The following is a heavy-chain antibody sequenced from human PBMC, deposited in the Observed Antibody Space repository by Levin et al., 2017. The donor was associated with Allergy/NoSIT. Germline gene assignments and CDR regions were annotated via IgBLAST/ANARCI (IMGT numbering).Heavy chain of an antibody. CDR3: ARDMITFGGVTEGY. Sequence: GASVKVSCKASGYTFTSYDINWVRQATGQGLEWMGWMNPNSGNTGYAQKFQGRVTMTRNTSISTAYMELSSLRSEDTAVYYCARDMITFGGVTEGYWGQGTLVTVSS. V-gene: IGHV1-8*01. J-gene: IGHJ4*02. CDR2: MNPNSGNT. CDR1: GYTFTSYD. D-gene: IGHD3-16*01.